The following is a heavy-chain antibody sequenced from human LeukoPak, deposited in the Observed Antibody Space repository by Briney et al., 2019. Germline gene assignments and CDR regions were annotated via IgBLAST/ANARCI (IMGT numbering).Heavy chain of an antibody. D-gene: IGHD2-15*01. Sequence: GALRLSCAASGFTFSRYSMNWVRQAPGKGLEWVSSISISSNYKYYPDSLKGRFTISRDNAKNSLYLQMNSLRAQDTAVYYCARDRILGYCSGGSCPPDAFDIWGQGTMVTVSS. V-gene: IGHV3-21*01. CDR3: ARDRILGYCSGGSCPPDAFDI. CDR1: GFTFSRYS. J-gene: IGHJ3*02. CDR2: ISISSNYK.